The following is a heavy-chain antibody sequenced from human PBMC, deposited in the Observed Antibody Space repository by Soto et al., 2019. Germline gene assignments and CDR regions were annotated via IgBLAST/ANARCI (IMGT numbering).Heavy chain of an antibody. V-gene: IGHV4-34*01. D-gene: IGHD2-2*01. CDR1: GGSFSGYY. Sequence: PSETLSLTCAVYGGSFSGYYWSWIRQPPGKGLEWIGEINHSGSTNYNPSLKSRVTISVDTSKNQFSLKLSSVTAADTAVYYCARVPRRVGVPAAIIKYYFDYWGQGTLVTVSS. J-gene: IGHJ4*02. CDR2: INHSGST. CDR3: ARVPRRVGVPAAIIKYYFDY.